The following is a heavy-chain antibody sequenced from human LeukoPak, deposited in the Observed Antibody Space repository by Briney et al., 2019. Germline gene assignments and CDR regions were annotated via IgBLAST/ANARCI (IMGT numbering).Heavy chain of an antibody. J-gene: IGHJ4*02. CDR2: LSPNGAST. D-gene: IGHD6-19*01. V-gene: IGHV3-23*01. CDR3: AKRRSGWYYFDY. Sequence: GGSLRLSCAASGLTFSSSVMTWVRQAPGKGLEWVSTLSPNGASTYYADSVKGRFTISRDSSMNTLYLQMNSLRAEDTAVYYCAKRRSGWYYFDYWGQGTLVTVSS. CDR1: GLTFSSSV.